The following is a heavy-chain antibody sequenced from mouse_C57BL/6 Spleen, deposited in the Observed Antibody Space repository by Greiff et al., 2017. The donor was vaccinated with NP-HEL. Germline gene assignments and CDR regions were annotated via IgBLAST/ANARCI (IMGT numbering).Heavy chain of an antibody. V-gene: IGHV5-17*01. D-gene: IGHD4-1*01. CDR1: GFTFSDYG. CDR3: ARKIGTGGFAY. CDR2: ISSGSSTI. Sequence: EVNVVESGGGLVKPGGSLKLSCAASGFTFSDYGMHWVRQAPEKGLEWVAYISSGSSTIYYADTVKGRFTISRDNAKNTLFLQMTSLRSEDTAMYYCARKIGTGGFAYWGQGTLVTVSA. J-gene: IGHJ3*01.